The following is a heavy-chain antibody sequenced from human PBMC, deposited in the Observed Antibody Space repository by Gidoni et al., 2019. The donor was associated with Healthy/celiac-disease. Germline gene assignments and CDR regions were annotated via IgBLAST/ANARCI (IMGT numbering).Heavy chain of an antibody. CDR2: IWYDGSNK. CDR3: ARAMNVGGYYDLPNDAFDI. V-gene: IGHV3-33*01. J-gene: IGHJ3*02. CDR1: GFTFSSYG. D-gene: IGHD3-22*01. Sequence: QVQLVESGGGVVQPGRSLRLSCAASGFTFSSYGMHWVRQAPGKGLEWVAVIWYDGSNKYYADSVKGRFTISRDNSKNTLYLQMNSLRAEDTAVYYCARAMNVGGYYDLPNDAFDIWGQGTMVTVSS.